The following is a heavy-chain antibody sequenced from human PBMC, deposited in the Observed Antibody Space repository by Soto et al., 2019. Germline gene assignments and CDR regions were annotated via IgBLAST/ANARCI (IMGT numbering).Heavy chain of an antibody. Sequence: QVQLVPSGAEVKKPGASVRVSCRASGYTFTSYGIHWVRQAPGQRLEWLGWINAGNGDTKYSQTFEARITITRDTSASTVYMDLSRLRSEDTAMYYCSSSVGGWFDLWGQGTLVTVSS. V-gene: IGHV1-3*01. CDR2: INAGNGDT. CDR1: GYTFTSYG. D-gene: IGHD6-19*01. CDR3: SSSVGGWFDL. J-gene: IGHJ5*02.